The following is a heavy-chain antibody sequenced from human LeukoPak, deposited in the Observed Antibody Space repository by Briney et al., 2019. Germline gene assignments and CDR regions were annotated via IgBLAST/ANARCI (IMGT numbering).Heavy chain of an antibody. J-gene: IGHJ3*02. CDR2: IYHSGST. CDR1: GYSISSGYY. Sequence: PSETLSLTCAVSGYSISSGYYWGWIRQPPGKGLEWIGSIYHSGSTYYNPSLKSRVTISVDMSKNQFSLKLSSVTAADTAVYYCARHGSPRIVVVPAAIVDAFDIWGQGTMVTVSS. V-gene: IGHV4-38-2*01. D-gene: IGHD2-2*02. CDR3: ARHGSPRIVVVPAAIVDAFDI.